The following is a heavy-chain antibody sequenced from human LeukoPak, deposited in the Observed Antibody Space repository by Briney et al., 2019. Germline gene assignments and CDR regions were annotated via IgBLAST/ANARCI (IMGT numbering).Heavy chain of an antibody. V-gene: IGHV4-4*02. J-gene: IGHJ4*02. Sequence: PSGTLSLTCDVSGVSISSSNRWSWVRQPPGKGLEWIGSIYHSGSTYYNPSLKSRVTISVDTSKNQFSLKLSSVTAADTAVYYCARENVYYYDSSGDYYFDYWGQGTLVTVSS. CDR1: GVSISSSNR. CDR2: IYHSGST. CDR3: ARENVYYYDSSGDYYFDY. D-gene: IGHD3-22*01.